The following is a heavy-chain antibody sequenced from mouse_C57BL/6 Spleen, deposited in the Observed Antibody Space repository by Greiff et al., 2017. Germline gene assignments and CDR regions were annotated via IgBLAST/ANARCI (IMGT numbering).Heavy chain of an antibody. CDR2: INPGSGGT. CDR1: GYAFTNYL. J-gene: IGHJ4*01. D-gene: IGHD1-1*01. V-gene: IGHV1-54*01. Sequence: QVQLQQSGAELVRPGTSVKVSCKASGYAFTNYLIEWVKQRPGQGLEWIGVINPGSGGTNYNEKFKGKATLTADKSSSTAYMQLSSLTSEDSAVYFCARSHDYYGGDMGYWGQGTSVTVSS. CDR3: ARSHDYYGGDMGY.